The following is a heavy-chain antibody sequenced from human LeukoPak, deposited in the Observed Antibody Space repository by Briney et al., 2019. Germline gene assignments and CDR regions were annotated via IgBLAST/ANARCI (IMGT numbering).Heavy chain of an antibody. CDR3: ARARTGTDR. Sequence: GGSLRLSCAASGFTFSSYWMNWARQAPGKGLEWVSSISSSSSYIYYADSVKGRFTISRDNAKNSLYLQMNSLRAEDTAVYYCARARTGTDRWGQGTLVTVSS. J-gene: IGHJ4*02. CDR1: GFTFSSYW. CDR2: ISSSSSYI. D-gene: IGHD1/OR15-1a*01. V-gene: IGHV3-21*01.